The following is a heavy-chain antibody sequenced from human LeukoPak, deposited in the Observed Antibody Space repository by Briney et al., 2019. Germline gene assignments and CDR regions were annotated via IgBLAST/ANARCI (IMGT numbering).Heavy chain of an antibody. CDR1: GFTFSSYA. CDR3: AKDREVRGVNWFDP. V-gene: IGHV3-23*01. Sequence: GGSLRLSCAASGFTFSSYAMSWVRQAPGKGLEWVPAISGSGGSTYYADSVKGRFTISRDNSKNTLYLQMNSLRAEDTAVYYCAKDREVRGVNWFDPWGQGTLVAVSS. J-gene: IGHJ5*02. D-gene: IGHD3-10*01. CDR2: ISGSGGST.